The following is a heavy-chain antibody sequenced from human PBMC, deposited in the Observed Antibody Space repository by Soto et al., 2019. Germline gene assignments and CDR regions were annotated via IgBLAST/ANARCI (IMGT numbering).Heavy chain of an antibody. CDR1: GFTFDDYA. V-gene: IGHV3-43*02. CDR3: AKDTDRLQGIVGATGDVDI. J-gene: IGHJ3*02. Sequence: GGSLRLSCAASGFTFDDYAMHWVRQAPGKGLEWVSLISGDGGSTYYAYSVKGEFTISRDNSKNSRYLQMNSLRTEDTDLHYCAKDTDRLQGIVGATGDVDIWGRGAIVTVS. D-gene: IGHD1-26*01. CDR2: ISGDGGST.